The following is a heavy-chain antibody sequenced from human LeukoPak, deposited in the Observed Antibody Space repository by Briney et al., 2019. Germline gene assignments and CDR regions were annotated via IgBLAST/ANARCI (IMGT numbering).Heavy chain of an antibody. D-gene: IGHD4-11*01. J-gene: IGHJ6*02. Sequence: PSETLSLTCTVSGGSINNYFWTWIRQPPGKRLEWIGSIYYSGSTNYNPSLKSRLTISVDTSKKQFSLNLSSVTAADTAVYYCARDTGYYYYGMDVWGQGTTVTVSS. CDR3: ARDTGYYYYGMDV. CDR2: IYYSGST. V-gene: IGHV4-59*01. CDR1: GGSINNYF.